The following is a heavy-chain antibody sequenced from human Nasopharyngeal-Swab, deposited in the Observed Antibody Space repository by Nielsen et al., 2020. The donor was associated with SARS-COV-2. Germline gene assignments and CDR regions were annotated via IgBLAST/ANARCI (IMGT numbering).Heavy chain of an antibody. Sequence: GGSLRLSCAASGFTFSSYAMSWVRQAPGKGLEWVSAISGSGGSTYYADSVKGRFTISRDNSKNTLYLQMNSLRAEDTAVYYCAKNGGADIAVVPAAIVSSFDIWGQGTMVTVSS. CDR1: GFTFSSYA. CDR3: AKNGGADIAVVPAAIVSSFDI. J-gene: IGHJ3*02. CDR2: ISGSGGST. D-gene: IGHD2-2*01. V-gene: IGHV3-23*01.